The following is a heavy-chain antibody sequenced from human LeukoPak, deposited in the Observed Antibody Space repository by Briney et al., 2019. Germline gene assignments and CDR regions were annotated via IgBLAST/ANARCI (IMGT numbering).Heavy chain of an antibody. Sequence: GASVKVSCKASGYTFTSYAMHWVRQAPGQRLEWMGWINAGNGNTRYSQKFQGRVTITRDTSASTAYMELSSLRSEDTAVYYCARGPTPSYSSSPNGVAGYDYWGQGTLVTVSS. V-gene: IGHV1-3*01. CDR3: ARGPTPSYSSSPNGVAGYDY. CDR1: GYTFTSYA. J-gene: IGHJ4*02. D-gene: IGHD6-13*01. CDR2: INAGNGNT.